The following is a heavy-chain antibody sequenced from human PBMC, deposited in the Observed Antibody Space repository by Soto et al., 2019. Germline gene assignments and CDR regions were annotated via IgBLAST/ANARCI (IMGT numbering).Heavy chain of an antibody. J-gene: IGHJ4*02. D-gene: IGHD1-7*01. Sequence: TGGSLSLSCAGSGFAFSSNSKNWVRQAPGQGQEWESYISSYGTNTDYAASVRGRFTISRDNAENSLYLRMNSLKDEDTAVYYCARGTKGGSPPLWGQGTLVTASS. CDR3: ARGTKGGSPPL. CDR1: GFAFSSNS. V-gene: IGHV3-48*02. CDR2: ISSYGTNT.